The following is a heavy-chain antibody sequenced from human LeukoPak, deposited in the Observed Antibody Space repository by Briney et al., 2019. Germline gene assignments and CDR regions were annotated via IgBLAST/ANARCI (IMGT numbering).Heavy chain of an antibody. Sequence: GASVKVSCKASGYTFTGYYMHWVRQAPGQGLEWMGWINPNSGGTNYSQKFQGGVTMTRDTSISTAYMELSRLRSDDTAVYYCARELYGGNSEGYWGQGTLVTVFS. CDR3: ARELYGGNSEGY. J-gene: IGHJ4*02. CDR1: GYTFTGYY. CDR2: INPNSGGT. V-gene: IGHV1-2*02. D-gene: IGHD4-17*01.